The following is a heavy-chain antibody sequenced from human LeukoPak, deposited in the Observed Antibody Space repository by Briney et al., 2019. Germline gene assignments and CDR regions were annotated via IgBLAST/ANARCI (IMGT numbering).Heavy chain of an antibody. J-gene: IGHJ5*02. CDR3: ARDAQEVTPHCSGGSCLPNNWFDP. CDR1: GDSFSSSSAA. Sequence: SQTLSLTCAISGDSFSSSSAAWNWIRQSPSRGLEWLGRTYYRSKYYNDYAVSVKSRITINPDTSRNQFSLQLNSVTPEDTAVYYCARDAQEVTPHCSGGSCLPNNWFDPWAREPWSPSPQ. D-gene: IGHD2-15*01. V-gene: IGHV6-1*01. CDR2: TYYRSKYYN.